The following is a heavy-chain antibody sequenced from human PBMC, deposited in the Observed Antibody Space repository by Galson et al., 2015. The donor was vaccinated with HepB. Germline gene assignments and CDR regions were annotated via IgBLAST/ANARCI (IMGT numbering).Heavy chain of an antibody. CDR1: GFTFSSYG. D-gene: IGHD3-3*02. CDR2: ISYDGSDK. J-gene: IGHJ4*02. Sequence: SLRLSCAASGFTFSSYGMHWVRQAPGEGLEWVAVISYDGSDKYYADSVKGRFTISRDNSKNTLYLQMHSLRAEDTAVYYCAKEVSPLPIAFRAVIDYWGQGTLVTVSS. V-gene: IGHV3-30*18. CDR3: AKEVSPLPIAFRAVIDY.